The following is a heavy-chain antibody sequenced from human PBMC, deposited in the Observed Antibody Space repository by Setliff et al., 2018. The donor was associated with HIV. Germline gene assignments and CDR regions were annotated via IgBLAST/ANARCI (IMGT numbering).Heavy chain of an antibody. D-gene: IGHD5-18*01. CDR1: GFTFSSAW. Sequence: GGSLRLSCAASGFTFSSAWINWLRQAPGKGLDWVGFIRSKAHGGTTEYAASVKGRFTISRDDSKSIAYLQMNSLKTEDTAVYYCTRLRGYSYGLASYYYYYMDVWGKGTTVTVSS. CDR3: TRLRGYSYGLASYYYYYMDV. J-gene: IGHJ6*03. V-gene: IGHV3-49*03. CDR2: IRSKAHGGTT.